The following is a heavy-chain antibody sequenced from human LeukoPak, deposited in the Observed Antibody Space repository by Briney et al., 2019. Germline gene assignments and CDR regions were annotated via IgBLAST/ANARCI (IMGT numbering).Heavy chain of an antibody. D-gene: IGHD6-13*01. J-gene: IGHJ5*02. V-gene: IGHV4-31*03. Sequence: SETLSLTCTVSGGSISSGGYYWSWIRQHPGKGLEWIGYIYYSGSTYYNPSLKSRVTISVDTSKNQFSLKLSSVTAADTAVYYCARDQAGQQLASIWFDPWGQGTLVTVSS. CDR1: GGSISSGGYY. CDR3: ARDQAGQQLASIWFDP. CDR2: IYYSGST.